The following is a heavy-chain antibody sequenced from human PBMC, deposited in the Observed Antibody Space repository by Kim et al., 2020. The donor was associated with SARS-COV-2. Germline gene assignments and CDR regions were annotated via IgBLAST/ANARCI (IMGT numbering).Heavy chain of an antibody. CDR1: GFIVSDNY. J-gene: IGHJ4*02. V-gene: IGHV3-53*01. D-gene: IGHD2-8*01. CDR3: ASRGHTNGYWKLQD. Sequence: GGSLRLSCAASGFIVSDNYMMWVRQAPGEGLEWVSLIHIGGGTNYADSVRGRFTISRDNSKKTLYLQMNSLRAEDTAVYYCASRGHTNGYWKLQDWGQGTLVTVSS. CDR2: IHIGGGT.